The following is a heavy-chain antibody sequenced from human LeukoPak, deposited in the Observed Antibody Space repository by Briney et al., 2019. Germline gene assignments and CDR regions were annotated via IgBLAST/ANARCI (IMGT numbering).Heavy chain of an antibody. J-gene: IGHJ4*02. V-gene: IGHV3-9*01. CDR1: GFTFADHA. CDR2: INWNNGGI. Sequence: PAGTSLRLSCVASGFTFADHAMHWVRRAPGQGLEWVTGINWNNGGIVYAASVRGRFTVSRDNAKNTLYLQINRLGPEDTAFYYCARYDYDTLGYNFHYWGQGTLVTVSS. D-gene: IGHD3-9*01. CDR3: ARYDYDTLGYNFHY.